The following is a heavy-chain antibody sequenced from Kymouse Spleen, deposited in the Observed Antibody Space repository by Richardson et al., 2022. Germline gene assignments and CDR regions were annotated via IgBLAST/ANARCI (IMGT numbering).Heavy chain of an antibody. CDR3: AREAVAGGYFDL. CDR2: IWYDGSNK. D-gene: IGHD6-19*01. Sequence: QVQLVESGGGVVQPGRSLRLSCAASGFTFSSYGMHWVRQAPGKGLEWVAVIWYDGSNKYYADSVKGRFTISRDNSKNTLYLQMNSLRAEDTAVYYCAREAVAGGYFDLWGRGTLVTVSS. CDR1: GFTFSSYG. V-gene: IGHV3-33*01. J-gene: IGHJ2*01.